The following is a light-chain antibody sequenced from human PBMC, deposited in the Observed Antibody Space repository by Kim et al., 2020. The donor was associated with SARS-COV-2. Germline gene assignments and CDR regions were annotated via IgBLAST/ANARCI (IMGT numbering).Light chain of an antibody. CDR2: KAS. CDR1: QSVNDW. Sequence: SGSVGDTVAITCRASQSVNDWLAWYQQKPGKAPKLLIYKASSLTSGVPSRFSGSGSGREFPLTISSLQPDDFGTYYCQQYDSSWTFGQGTKVDIK. J-gene: IGKJ1*01. V-gene: IGKV1-5*03. CDR3: QQYDSSWT.